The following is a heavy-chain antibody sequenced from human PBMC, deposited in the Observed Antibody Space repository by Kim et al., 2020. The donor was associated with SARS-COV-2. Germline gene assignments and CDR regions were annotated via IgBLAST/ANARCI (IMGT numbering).Heavy chain of an antibody. D-gene: IGHD6-6*01. V-gene: IGHV3-9*01. CDR3: AKVGQLGSFDY. CDR2: ISWNSGSI. CDR1: GFTFDDYA. J-gene: IGHJ4*02. Sequence: GGSLRLSCAASGFTFDDYAMHWVRQAPGKGLERVSGISWNSGSIGYADSVKGRFTISRDNAKNSLYLQMNSLRAEDTALYYCAKVGQLGSFDYWGQGTLVTVSS.